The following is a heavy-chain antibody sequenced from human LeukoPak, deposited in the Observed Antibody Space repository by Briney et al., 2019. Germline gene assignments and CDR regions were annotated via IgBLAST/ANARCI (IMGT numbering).Heavy chain of an antibody. CDR2: IHHSGST. CDR3: ARGGPHYLARLDPFDF. V-gene: IGHV4-34*01. J-gene: IGHJ4*02. D-gene: IGHD6-25*01. Sequence: PSDTLPLPCAVYGGSFSGYYWTWIRQPPGKGLEWIGEIHHSGSTNYNPSLKSRVTISVDTSKNQFSLKLSSVTAADTAVYYCARGGPHYLARLDPFDFWGQGTLVTVSS. CDR1: GGSFSGYY.